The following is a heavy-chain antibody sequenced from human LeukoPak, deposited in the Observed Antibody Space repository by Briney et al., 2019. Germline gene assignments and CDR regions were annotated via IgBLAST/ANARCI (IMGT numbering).Heavy chain of an antibody. J-gene: IGHJ4*02. Sequence: SQTLSLTCTVSGGSISSGSYYWSWIRQPPGKGLEWIGYIHYSGSTNYNPSLKSRLTISVETSKNQFSLKLSSVTAADTAVYYCARGPYYYDSSGCFDYWGQGTLVSVSS. D-gene: IGHD3-22*01. CDR3: ARGPYYYDSSGCFDY. CDR2: IHYSGST. V-gene: IGHV4-61*01. CDR1: GGSISSGSYY.